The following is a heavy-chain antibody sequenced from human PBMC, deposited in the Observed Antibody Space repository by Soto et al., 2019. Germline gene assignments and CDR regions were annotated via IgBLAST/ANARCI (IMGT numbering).Heavy chain of an antibody. Sequence: QVQLVQSGAEVKKPGASVKVSCKASVYTFTSYGITWVRQAPGQGLEWMGWISAYNGNTNYAQKLQGRVTMTTDTSTSTADMELRSLRSDDTDVYYCARDSGDYGWVYWGQGTLVTVSS. CDR3: ARDSGDYGWVY. J-gene: IGHJ4*02. CDR2: ISAYNGNT. CDR1: VYTFTSYG. D-gene: IGHD4-17*01. V-gene: IGHV1-18*04.